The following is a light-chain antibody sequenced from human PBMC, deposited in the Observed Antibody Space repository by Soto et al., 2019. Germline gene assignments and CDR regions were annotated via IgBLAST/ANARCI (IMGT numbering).Light chain of an antibody. V-gene: IGLV2-23*01. CDR3: CSYAGSSTYV. CDR1: SSDVGSYNL. Sequence: QSALTQPASVSGSPGQSITISCTGTSSDVGSYNLVSWYQQHPGKAPKLMIYEGSKRPSGVSNRFSGSKSGNTASLTISGLQAEYEAYYYCCSYAGSSTYVFGTGTKVTVL. CDR2: EGS. J-gene: IGLJ1*01.